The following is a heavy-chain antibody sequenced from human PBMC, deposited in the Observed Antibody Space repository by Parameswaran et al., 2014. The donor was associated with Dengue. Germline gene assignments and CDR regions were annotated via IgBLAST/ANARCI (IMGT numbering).Heavy chain of an antibody. Sequence: DRQPQEGLIWVSRINTDGTRTNYADSVKGRFTISRDNAKNTLYLQMNSLRAEDTAVYYCASGCSSPSCEGDFENWGQGTLVTVSS. J-gene: IGHJ4*02. D-gene: IGHD2-2*01. CDR2: INTDGTRT. V-gene: IGHV3-74*01. CDR3: ASGCSSPSCEGDFEN.